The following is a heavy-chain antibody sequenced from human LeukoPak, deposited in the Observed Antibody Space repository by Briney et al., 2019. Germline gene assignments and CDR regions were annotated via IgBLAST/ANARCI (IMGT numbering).Heavy chain of an antibody. CDR3: ARRASSSWFPFDY. Sequence: ASVKVSCKASGYTFTSYAMHWVRQAPGQRLEWMGWINAGNGNTKYSQKFQGRVTITRDTSASTAYMELSSLRSEDTAVYYCARRASSSWFPFDYWGQGTLVTVSS. CDR2: INAGNGNT. V-gene: IGHV1-3*01. J-gene: IGHJ4*02. CDR1: GYTFTSYA. D-gene: IGHD6-13*01.